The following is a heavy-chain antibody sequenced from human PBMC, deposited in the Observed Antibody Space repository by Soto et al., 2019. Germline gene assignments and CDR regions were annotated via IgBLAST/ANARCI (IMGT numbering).Heavy chain of an antibody. J-gene: IGHJ1*01. CDR2: FDPEDGET. CDR3: ARDATAYCGGDCPEYFQH. V-gene: IGHV1-24*01. D-gene: IGHD2-21*02. CDR1: GYTLTELS. Sequence: ASVKVSCKVSGYTLTELSMHWVRQAPGKGLEWMGGFDPEDGETIYAQKFQGRVTMTEDTSTDTAYMELSSLRSEDTAVYDCARDATAYCGGDCPEYFQHWGQGTLVTVSS.